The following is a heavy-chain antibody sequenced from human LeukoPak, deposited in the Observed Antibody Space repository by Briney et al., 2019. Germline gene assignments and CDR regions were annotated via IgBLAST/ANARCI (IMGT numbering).Heavy chain of an antibody. CDR2: INAGNGKT. V-gene: IGHV1-3*01. CDR1: GYTFTNYA. J-gene: IGHJ4*02. D-gene: IGHD2-21*01. Sequence: ASVKVSCKASGYTFTNYAMNWVRQAPGQRLEWMGRINAGNGKTKSSQRFQDRVTITRDTSASTAYMELNSLRSEDTAVYYCARGIWSSHNKDYYFDYWGQGSLVTVSS. CDR3: ARGIWSSHNKDYYFDY.